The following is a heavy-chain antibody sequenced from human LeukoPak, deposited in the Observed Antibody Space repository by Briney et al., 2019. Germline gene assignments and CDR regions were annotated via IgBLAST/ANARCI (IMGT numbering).Heavy chain of an antibody. D-gene: IGHD3-22*01. Sequence: GESLKISCKGSGYSFSTYRIGWVRQMPGKGLEWMGIIYPGDSDTRYSPSFQGQVTISADKSISTAYLQWSSLKASDTAMYYCARWNSYDSSGYPDYWGQGTLVTVSS. J-gene: IGHJ4*02. CDR1: GYSFSTYR. CDR3: ARWNSYDSSGYPDY. V-gene: IGHV5-51*01. CDR2: IYPGDSDT.